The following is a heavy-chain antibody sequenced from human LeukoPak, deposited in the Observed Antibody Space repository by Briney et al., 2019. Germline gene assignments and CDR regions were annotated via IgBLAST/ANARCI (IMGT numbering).Heavy chain of an antibody. CDR1: GYTFTGYY. CDR3: ARGVVPAAMRPAIDY. CDR2: INPNSGGT. Sequence: ASVKVSCKXSGYTFTGYYMHWVRQAPGQGLEWMGWINPNSGGTNYAQKFQGRVTMTRDTSISTAYMELSRLRSDDTAVYYCARGVVPAAMRPAIDYWGQGTLVTVSS. V-gene: IGHV1-2*02. D-gene: IGHD2-2*01. J-gene: IGHJ4*02.